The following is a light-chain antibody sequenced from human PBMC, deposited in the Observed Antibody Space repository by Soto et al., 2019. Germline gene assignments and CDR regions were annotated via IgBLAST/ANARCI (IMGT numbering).Light chain of an antibody. Sequence: DIQLTQSPSSLSASVGDRVTITCRASQSIAFYVNWFQQKPGRAPRLLIYAASSLQSGVPSRFSGSGSGTDFTLTINSLQPEDSATYFCHQGSNSPMYTFGQGNK. CDR3: HQGSNSPMYT. CDR1: QSIAFY. J-gene: IGKJ2*01. V-gene: IGKV1-39*01. CDR2: AAS.